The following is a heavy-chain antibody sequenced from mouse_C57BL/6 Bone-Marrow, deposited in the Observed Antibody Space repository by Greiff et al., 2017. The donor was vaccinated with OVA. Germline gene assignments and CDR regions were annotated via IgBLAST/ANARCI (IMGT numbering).Heavy chain of an antibody. CDR1: GFTFSDYG. V-gene: IGHV5-17*01. D-gene: IGHD1-1*01. J-gene: IGHJ1*03. CDR2: ISRGSSTI. Sequence: EVHLVESGGGLVKPGGSLKLSCAASGFTFSDYGMHWVRQAPEKGLEWVAYISRGSSTIYYADTVKGRFTISRDNAKNTLFLQMTSLRSEDTAMYYCATTGMGGYFDVWGTGTTVTVSS. CDR3: ATTGMGGYFDV.